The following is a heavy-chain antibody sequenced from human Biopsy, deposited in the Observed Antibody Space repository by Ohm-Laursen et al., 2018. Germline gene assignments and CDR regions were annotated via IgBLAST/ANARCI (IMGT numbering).Heavy chain of an antibody. CDR3: ATGPYYDTRFYYNVRPFDF. D-gene: IGHD3-10*01. J-gene: IGHJ4*02. Sequence: ATVKISCKVSGYTLTELSIHWVRQTGGRGLEWMGGFDREERKTVYAEKFQGRVTMTEDTSTDTVYMEVTSLRSDDTAVYYCATGPYYDTRFYYNVRPFDFWGQGTLVTVSS. CDR2: FDREERKT. V-gene: IGHV1-24*01. CDR1: GYTLTELS.